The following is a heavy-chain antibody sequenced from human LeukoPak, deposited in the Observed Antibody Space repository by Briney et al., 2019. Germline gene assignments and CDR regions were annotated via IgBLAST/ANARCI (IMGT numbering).Heavy chain of an antibody. V-gene: IGHV3-15*04. D-gene: IGHD1-1*01. CDR2: TVSEIDGGTT. Sequence: GGSLRLSCAASGFTFNYAWMSWVRQVPGKGLEWVGQTVSEIDGGTTDYATPVKGRFTSSRDDSKSTLYLQMNSRKIEDTAVYYCATADDWNYDRRDVWGQGATVIVSS. CDR3: ATADDWNYDRRDV. J-gene: IGHJ6*02. CDR1: GFTFNYAW.